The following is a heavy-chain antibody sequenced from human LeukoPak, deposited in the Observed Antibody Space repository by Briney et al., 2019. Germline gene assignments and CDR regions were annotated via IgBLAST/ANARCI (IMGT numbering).Heavy chain of an antibody. CDR2: ISGSGGST. CDR1: GFTFSSYA. J-gene: IGHJ5*02. V-gene: IGHV3-23*01. CDR3: AKDRAVDIATGNWFDP. Sequence: GGSLRLSCAASGFTFSSYAMSWVRQAPGKGLEWVSAISGSGGSTYYADSVKGRFTISRDKSKNTLYLQMNSLRVEDTAVYYCAKDRAVDIATGNWFDPWGQGTLVTVS. D-gene: IGHD2-2*03.